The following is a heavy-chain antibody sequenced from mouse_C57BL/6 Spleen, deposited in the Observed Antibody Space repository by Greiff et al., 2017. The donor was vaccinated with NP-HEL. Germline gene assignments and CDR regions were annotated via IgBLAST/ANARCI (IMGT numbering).Heavy chain of an antibody. J-gene: IGHJ4*01. CDR2: INPNNGGT. CDR1: GYTFTDYY. CDR3: ARWGWDY. V-gene: IGHV1-26*01. Sequence: EVQLQQSGPELVKPGASVKISCKASGYTFTDYYMNWVKQSHGKSLEWIGDINPNNGGTSYNQKFKGKATLTVDKSSSTAYMELRSLTSEDSAVYYCARWGWDYWGQGTSVTVAS.